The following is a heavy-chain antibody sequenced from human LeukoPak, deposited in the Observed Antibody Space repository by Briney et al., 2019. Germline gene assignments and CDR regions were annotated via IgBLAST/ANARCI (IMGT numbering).Heavy chain of an antibody. CDR3: ARDVDMALAETEEI. CDR2: INPNSGLT. CDR1: GYTFSDYY. D-gene: IGHD5-24*01. Sequence: AAVKVSCKASGYTFSDYYLHWVRQAPGQGLEWMGWINPNSGLTNYARQFHGGLTLTRDTSIGTAYLDLTSLSSDDTAMYFCARDVDMALAETEEIWGPGTMVTVS. V-gene: IGHV1-2*02. J-gene: IGHJ3*01.